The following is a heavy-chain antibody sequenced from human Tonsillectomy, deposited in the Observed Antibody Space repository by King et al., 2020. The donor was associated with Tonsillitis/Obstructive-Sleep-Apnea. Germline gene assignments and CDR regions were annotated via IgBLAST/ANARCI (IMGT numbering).Heavy chain of an antibody. CDR3: AKDMGSRWYGRWFDP. V-gene: IGHV3-9*01. J-gene: IGHJ5*02. D-gene: IGHD6-13*01. CDR2: ISWNSGSI. CDR1: GFTFDDYA. Sequence: VQLVESGGGLVQPGRSLRLSCAASGFTFDDYAMHWVRQAPGKGLEWVSGISWNSGSIGYADSVKGRFTISRDNAKNSLYLQMNSLRAEDTALYYCAKDMGSRWYGRWFDPWGQGTLVTVSS.